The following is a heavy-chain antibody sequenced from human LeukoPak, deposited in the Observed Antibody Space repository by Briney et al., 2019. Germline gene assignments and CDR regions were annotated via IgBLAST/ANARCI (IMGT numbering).Heavy chain of an antibody. D-gene: IGHD6-13*01. J-gene: IGHJ4*02. V-gene: IGHV3-23*01. CDR2: ISGSGGST. Sequence: GGSLRLSCAAAAFSFSSYAMSWVRQAPGKGLEWVSAISGSGGSTYYADSVKGRFTISRDNSKNTLYLQMNSLRAEDTAVYYCAKDPLAAPFDYWGQGTLVTVSS. CDR1: AFSFSSYA. CDR3: AKDPLAAPFDY.